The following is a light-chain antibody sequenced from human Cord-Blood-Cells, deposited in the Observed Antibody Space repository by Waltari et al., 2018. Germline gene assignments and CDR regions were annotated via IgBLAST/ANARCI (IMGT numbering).Light chain of an antibody. J-gene: IGKJ5*01. CDR1: QSISSY. CDR2: AAS. CDR3: QQSYSTPIT. Sequence: DIQMTQSPSSLSASVGARVTITCRASQSISSYFNWYQQQPGKAPKLLIYAASSLQSGVPSRFSGSGSGTDFTLTISSLQPEDFATYYCQQSYSTPITFGQGTRLEIK. V-gene: IGKV1-39*01.